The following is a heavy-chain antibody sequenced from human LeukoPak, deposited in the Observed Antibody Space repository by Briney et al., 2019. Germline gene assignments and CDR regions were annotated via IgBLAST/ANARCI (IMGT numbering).Heavy chain of an antibody. J-gene: IGHJ4*02. V-gene: IGHV3-53*01. D-gene: IGHD2-15*01. CDR1: GFTVITND. CDR3: ARGVEPLAATTLAY. Sequence: PGGSLRRSCAASGFTVITNDMTWVRQAAGKGLEWGSVLYSDGNTKYADSVQGRFTISRDNSKNTLYLEMNSLSPDDTAVYYCARGVEPLAATTLAYWGQGTLVTVSS. CDR2: LYSDGNT.